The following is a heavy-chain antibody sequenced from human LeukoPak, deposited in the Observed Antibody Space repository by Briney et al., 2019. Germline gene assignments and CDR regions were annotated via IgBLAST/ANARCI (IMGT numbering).Heavy chain of an antibody. Sequence: GGSLRLSCAASGFTFSTYWMHWVRQVPGKGLVWISRINTDGSSTTYADSVKGRFTISRDNAKNTLYLQMNSLRVEDTAVYYCARRYSSSSGLLDPWGQGTLVTVSS. CDR1: GFTFSTYW. CDR2: INTDGSST. J-gene: IGHJ5*02. CDR3: ARRYSSSSGLLDP. V-gene: IGHV3-74*01. D-gene: IGHD6-6*01.